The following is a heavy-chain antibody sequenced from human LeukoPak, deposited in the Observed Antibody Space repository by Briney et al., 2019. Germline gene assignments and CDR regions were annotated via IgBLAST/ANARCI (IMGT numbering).Heavy chain of an antibody. CDR3: AREQTRGGDLHY. D-gene: IGHD2-21*02. J-gene: IGHJ4*02. CDR2: ISFNSVI. CDR1: GFTFSSYS. V-gene: IGHV3-21*01. Sequence: PGGSLRLFCAASGFTFSSYSMSWVRQAPGKGLEWVPSISFNSVIFYSDSVKGRFTISRDNAKNSLFLQMNSLRVEDTAVYYCAREQTRGGDLHYWGQGALVTVSS.